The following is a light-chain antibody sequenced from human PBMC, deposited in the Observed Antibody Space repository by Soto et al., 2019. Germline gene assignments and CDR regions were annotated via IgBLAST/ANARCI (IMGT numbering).Light chain of an antibody. CDR3: QQFDNLPLA. J-gene: IGKJ4*01. V-gene: IGKV1-33*01. CDR2: DAS. CDR1: QDISNY. Sequence: DIQMTQSPSSLSASVGDRVTITCQASQDISNYLNWYQQKPGKAPKILIYDASVLGAGVPSRFSGGGSGTHFSLTFSSLQAEDVATYYCQQFDNLPLAFGGGTKVEIK.